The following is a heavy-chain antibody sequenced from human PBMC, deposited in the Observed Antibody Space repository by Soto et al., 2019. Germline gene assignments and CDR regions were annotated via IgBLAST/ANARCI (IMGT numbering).Heavy chain of an antibody. V-gene: IGHV4-4*02. Sequence: PSETLSLTCTVSGGSITNSNWWSWVRLPPAKGLEWIGDIYHAGSTKYNPSLGRRVTMSVDTSNNQFALTLTSVTAADTAVYFCARGPPIVGNTTPLDSWGQGTLVTVSS. J-gene: IGHJ4*02. CDR2: IYHAGST. D-gene: IGHD1-26*01. CDR3: ARGPPIVGNTTPLDS. CDR1: GGSITNSNW.